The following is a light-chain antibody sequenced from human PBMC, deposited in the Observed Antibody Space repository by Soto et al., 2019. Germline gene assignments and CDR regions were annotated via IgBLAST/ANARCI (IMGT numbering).Light chain of an antibody. CDR2: AAS. J-gene: IGKJ4*01. V-gene: IGKV1-6*01. Sequence: AIPITQSPSSLSASVGDRVTITCRASQGIRNDLGWYQQKPGKAPKLLIYAASSLQSGVPSRFSGSGSGTDFTLTISSLQPEDVATYYCQKYNSAPLTFGGGTKVDIK. CDR1: QGIRND. CDR3: QKYNSAPLT.